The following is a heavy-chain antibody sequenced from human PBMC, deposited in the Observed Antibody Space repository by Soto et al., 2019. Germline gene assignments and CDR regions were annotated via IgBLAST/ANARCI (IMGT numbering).Heavy chain of an antibody. CDR3: ARAFEYGGYAGMDV. CDR1: GYTFTIYG. V-gene: IGHV1-18*01. J-gene: IGHJ6*02. Sequence: GASVKVSCKASGYTFTIYGINWVRQAPGQGLEWMGWISPDNGNTNYAQKLQGRVTMTTDTSTSTAYMELRSLRSDDTAVYYCARAFEYGGYAGMDVWGQGPTVTVSS. CDR2: ISPDNGNT. D-gene: IGHD5-12*01.